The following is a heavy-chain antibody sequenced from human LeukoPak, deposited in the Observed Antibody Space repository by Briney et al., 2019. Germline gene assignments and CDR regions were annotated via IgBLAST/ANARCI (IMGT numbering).Heavy chain of an antibody. CDR2: ISWDGGSI. CDR3: ATNVAVAGYSMDV. J-gene: IGHJ6*03. D-gene: IGHD6-19*01. CDR1: GFTFDNYA. V-gene: IGHV3-43D*04. Sequence: GGSLRLSCAASGFTFDNYAMNWVRQAPGKGLEWVSFISWDGGSIYYADSVKGRFTISRDNSKNSLYLQMNSLRAEDTAVYYCATNVAVAGYSMDVTGDGTTFTLS.